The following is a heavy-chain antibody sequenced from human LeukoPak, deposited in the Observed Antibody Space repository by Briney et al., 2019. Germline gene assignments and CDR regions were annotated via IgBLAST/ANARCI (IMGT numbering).Heavy chain of an antibody. Sequence: ASVKVSCKASGKTFFGYYMHWVRQAPGQGPEWIGWINPNSGGTDYAQKFQGRVTMTGDTSISTAYMELNRLRSDDTAFYYCSTTNYYNSSGYPFDHWGLGTLVTVSS. CDR3: STTNYYNSSGYPFDH. CDR2: INPNSGGT. CDR1: GKTFFGYY. D-gene: IGHD3-22*01. J-gene: IGHJ4*02. V-gene: IGHV1-2*02.